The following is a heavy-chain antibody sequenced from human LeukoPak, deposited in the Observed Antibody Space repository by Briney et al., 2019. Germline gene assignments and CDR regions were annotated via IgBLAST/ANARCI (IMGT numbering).Heavy chain of an antibody. Sequence: PSQTLSLTCTVSGGSISSGGYXXSWIRQHPGKGLEWIGYIYYSGSTYYNPSLKSRATISVDTSKDQFSLKLNSVTAADTAVYYCARGVGDYVFDPWGQGTLVTVSS. CDR2: IYYSGST. J-gene: IGHJ5*02. CDR3: ARGVGDYVFDP. D-gene: IGHD4-17*01. V-gene: IGHV4-31*03. CDR1: GGSISSGGYX.